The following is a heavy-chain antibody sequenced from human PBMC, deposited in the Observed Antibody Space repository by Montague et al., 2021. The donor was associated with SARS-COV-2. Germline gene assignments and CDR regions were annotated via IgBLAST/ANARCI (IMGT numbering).Heavy chain of an antibody. D-gene: IGHD2-2*01. CDR2: INNSGTA. J-gene: IGHJ3*01. CDR1: GGSFSVYS. CDR3: AKEREVVRAAGILVAFDL. V-gene: IGHV4-34*01. Sequence: SETLSLTCAVYGGSFSVYSWCWLRQSPRRGQEWIAEINNSGTANSNSSLKSRVSISVDTSKNQFTLKLPSVTAADTAMYYCAKEREVVRAAGILVAFDLWGQGTMVTVSS.